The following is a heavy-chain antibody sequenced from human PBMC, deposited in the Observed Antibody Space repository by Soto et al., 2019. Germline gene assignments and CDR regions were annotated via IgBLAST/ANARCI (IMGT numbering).Heavy chain of an antibody. Sequence: SETLSLTCTVSVDSIISSDFYWGWVRQPPGKGLEWIGSIYYTGTTKYNPSLKSRATLSVDTSKNRFSLNLTSVTAADSAVYYCARGDWFHPWGPGTLVTVSS. J-gene: IGHJ5*02. CDR2: IYYTGTT. CDR3: ARGDWFHP. CDR1: VDSIISSDFY. V-gene: IGHV4-30-4*08.